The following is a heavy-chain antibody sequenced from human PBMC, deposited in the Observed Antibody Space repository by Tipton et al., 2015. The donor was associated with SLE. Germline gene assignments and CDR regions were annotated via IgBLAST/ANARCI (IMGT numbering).Heavy chain of an antibody. CDR2: IYYSGST. V-gene: IGHV4-59*12. J-gene: IGHJ2*01. CDR3: ARGKGIADRYFDL. D-gene: IGHD6-13*01. Sequence: TLSLTCTVSGGSISSYYWSWIRQPPGKGLEWIGYIYYSGSTNYNPPLESRVTISVDTSKNQFSLKLSSVTAADTAVYYCARGKGIADRYFDLWGRGTLVTVSS. CDR1: GGSISSYY.